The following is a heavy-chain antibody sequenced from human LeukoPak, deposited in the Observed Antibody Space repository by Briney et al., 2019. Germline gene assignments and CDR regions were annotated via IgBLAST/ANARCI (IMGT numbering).Heavy chain of an antibody. D-gene: IGHD5-24*01. CDR3: ARETPRRGETRDGYR. J-gene: IGHJ4*02. Sequence: GGSLRLSCAASGFTFSSYAMHWVRQAPGKGLEWVAVISYDGSNKYYADSVKGRFTISRDNSKNTLYPQMNSLRAEDTAVYYCARETPRRGETRDGYRWGQGTLVTVSS. CDR2: ISYDGSNK. V-gene: IGHV3-30-3*01. CDR1: GFTFSSYA.